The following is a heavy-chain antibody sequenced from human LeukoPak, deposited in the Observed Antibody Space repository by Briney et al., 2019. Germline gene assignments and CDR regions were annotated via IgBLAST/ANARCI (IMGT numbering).Heavy chain of an antibody. CDR3: ARDPGAVADFYFVQ. V-gene: IGHV4-59*01. CDR2: VSYSGSS. J-gene: IGHJ4*02. D-gene: IGHD6-19*01. Sequence: PSESLSLTCTVSGGSISRDYWSWTRQPPGQGLEWIGYVSYSGSSNYNPSLKRRVTISVETSKNQFSLKLISVTAADTAVYYCARDPGAVADFYFVQWGQRTLVSVSS. CDR1: GGSISRDY.